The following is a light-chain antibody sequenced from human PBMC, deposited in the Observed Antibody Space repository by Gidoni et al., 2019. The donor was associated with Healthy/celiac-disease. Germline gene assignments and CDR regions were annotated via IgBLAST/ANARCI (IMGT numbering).Light chain of an antibody. Sequence: AIQLTQSPSSLSASVGDSVTITCRESQGISIALAWYQQKPGKAPKLLIYDASSLESGVPSRCSGSGSGTDFTITISSLQPEDFATYYSQQFNSYPRTFGQGTKVEIK. CDR2: DAS. V-gene: IGKV1-13*02. J-gene: IGKJ1*01. CDR3: QQFNSYPRT. CDR1: QGISIA.